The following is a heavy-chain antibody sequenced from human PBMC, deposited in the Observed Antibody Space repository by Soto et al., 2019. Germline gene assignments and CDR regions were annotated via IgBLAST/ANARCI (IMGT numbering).Heavy chain of an antibody. CDR1: GGSIGSFF. V-gene: IGHV4-59*01. Sequence: SETLSLTCTVSGGSIGSFFWSWIRQPPGKGLEWIGYIYFSGTTNYNPSLKSRATISVDTSKNQFSLKLMSVTAVDTAVYYCARDKCIGGSCYGWFDPWGQGTLVTVSS. D-gene: IGHD2-15*01. J-gene: IGHJ5*02. CDR2: IYFSGTT. CDR3: ARDKCIGGSCYGWFDP.